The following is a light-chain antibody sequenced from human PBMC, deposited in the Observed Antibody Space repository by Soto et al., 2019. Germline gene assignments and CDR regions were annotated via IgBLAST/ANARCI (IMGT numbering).Light chain of an antibody. V-gene: IGLV2-14*01. CDR2: EVS. CDR3: GSYTGSIYV. J-gene: IGLJ1*01. Sequence: QSVLTQPASVSGSRGQSMTISCTGTSSDVGGYKFVSWYQQHPGKAPKLMIYEVSNRPSGVSSRFSGSKSGNTASLTISGLQAEDEADYYCGSYTGSIYVFGTGTKVTVL. CDR1: SSDVGGYKF.